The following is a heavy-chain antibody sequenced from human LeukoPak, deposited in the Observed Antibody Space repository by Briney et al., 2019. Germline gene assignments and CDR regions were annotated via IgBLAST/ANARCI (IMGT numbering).Heavy chain of an antibody. CDR2: IIPILGIA. D-gene: IGHD3-22*01. V-gene: IGHV1-69*04. CDR3: ASLTWYYDSSGYYLGPFDY. CDR1: GGTFSSYA. Sequence: GASVEVSCKASGGTFSSYAISWVRQAPGQGLEWMGRIIPILGIANYAQKFQGRVTITADKSTSTAYMELSSLRSEDTAVYYCASLTWYYDSSGYYLGPFDYWGQGTLVTVSS. J-gene: IGHJ4*02.